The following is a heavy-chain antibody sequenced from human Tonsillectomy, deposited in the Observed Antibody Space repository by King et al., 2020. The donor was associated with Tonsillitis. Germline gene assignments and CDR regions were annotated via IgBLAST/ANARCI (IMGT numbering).Heavy chain of an antibody. J-gene: IGHJ6*02. CDR2: ISGSGGST. V-gene: IGHV3-23*04. CDR3: AKALLYYDILTGHPMSDGMDV. D-gene: IGHD3-9*01. CDR1: GFTFSSYA. Sequence: VQLVESGGGLVQPGGSLRLSCAASGFTFSSYAMSWVRQAPGKGLEWVSGISGSGGSTYYADSVKGRFTISRDNSKNTLYLQMNSLRAEDTAVYYCAKALLYYDILTGHPMSDGMDVWGQGTTVTVSS.